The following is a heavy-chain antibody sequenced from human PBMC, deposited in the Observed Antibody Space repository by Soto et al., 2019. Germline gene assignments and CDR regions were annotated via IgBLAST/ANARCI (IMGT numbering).Heavy chain of an antibody. V-gene: IGHV3-23*01. D-gene: IGHD3-16*01. CDR3: AKDQGGGNYYYYYYMDV. Sequence: GGSLRLSCAASGFTFSSYAMSWVRQAPGKGLEWVSAISGSGGSTYYADSVKGRFTISRDNSKNTLYLQMNSLRAEDTAVYYCAKDQGGGNYYYYYYMDVWGKGTTVTVSS. CDR1: GFTFSSYA. CDR2: ISGSGGST. J-gene: IGHJ6*03.